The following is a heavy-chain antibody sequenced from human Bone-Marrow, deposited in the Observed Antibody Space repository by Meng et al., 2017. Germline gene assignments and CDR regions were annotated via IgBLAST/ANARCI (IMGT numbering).Heavy chain of an antibody. J-gene: IGHJ5*02. CDR2: INPNSGGT. D-gene: IGHD6-19*01. Sequence: ASVKVSCKASGYTFTGSYMHWVRQAPGQGLEWMGRINPNSGGTNYAQKFQGRVTMTRDTSISTAYMELSRLRSDDTAVYYCARGYSSGWYRAPWGQGTLVTVSS. V-gene: IGHV1-2*06. CDR1: GYTFTGSY. CDR3: ARGYSSGWYRAP.